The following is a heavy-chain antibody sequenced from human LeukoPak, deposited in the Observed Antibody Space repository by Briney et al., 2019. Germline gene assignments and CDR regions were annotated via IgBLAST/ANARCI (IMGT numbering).Heavy chain of an antibody. CDR1: GYTFTSYY. V-gene: IGHV1-46*01. D-gene: IGHD3-22*01. Sequence: ASVKVSCKASGYTFTSYYMHWVRQAPGQGLEWMGIINPSGGSTSYAQKFQGRVTMTRDTSTSTVYMELSSLRSEDTAVYYCARDLDKNRDSYDSSGYDTRSNYWGQGTLVTVSS. J-gene: IGHJ4*02. CDR2: INPSGGST. CDR3: ARDLDKNRDSYDSSGYDTRSNY.